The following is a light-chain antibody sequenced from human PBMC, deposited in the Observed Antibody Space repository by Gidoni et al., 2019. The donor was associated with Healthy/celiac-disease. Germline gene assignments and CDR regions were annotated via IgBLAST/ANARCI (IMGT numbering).Light chain of an antibody. V-gene: IGLV2-14*01. J-gene: IGLJ2*01. Sequence: QSALTQPASVSGSPGPSITISCPGTSSDVGCYNYVSWYQQHPGKAPKIMIYEVSKRPSGVSNRFSGSKSGNTASLTISGLQAEDEADYYCSSYTSSSTYVVFGGGTKLTVL. CDR1: SSDVGCYNY. CDR2: EVS. CDR3: SSYTSSSTYVV.